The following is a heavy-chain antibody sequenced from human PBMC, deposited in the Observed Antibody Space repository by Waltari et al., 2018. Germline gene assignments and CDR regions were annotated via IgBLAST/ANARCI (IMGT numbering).Heavy chain of an antibody. D-gene: IGHD3-10*01. CDR1: GYSISSGYY. CDR2: IYHSGST. CDR3: ARQGSNFDY. J-gene: IGHJ4*02. Sequence: QVQLQESGPGLVKPSETLSLTCAVSGYSISSGYYWGWIRQPPGNGLDVIGSIYHSGSTSCHPSRKSRVTISEDPSKNQFSLKLSSVTAADTAVYYCARQGSNFDYWGQGTLVTVSS. V-gene: IGHV4-38-2*01.